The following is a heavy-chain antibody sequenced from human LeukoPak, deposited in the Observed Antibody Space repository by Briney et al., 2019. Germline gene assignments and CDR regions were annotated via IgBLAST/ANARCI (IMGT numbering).Heavy chain of an antibody. V-gene: IGHV4-39*07. CDR1: GFTFSTYR. D-gene: IGHD3-22*01. J-gene: IGHJ3*02. CDR2: IYYSGNT. CDR3: ARESYYDSSGYSHDAFDI. Sequence: GSLRLSCAASGFTFSTYRMSWVRQPPGKGLEWIGSIYYSGNTYYKSSLKSRVTIAVDTSKNQFSLKLNSVTAADTTVYYCARESYYDSSGYSHDAFDIWGQGTRVTVSS.